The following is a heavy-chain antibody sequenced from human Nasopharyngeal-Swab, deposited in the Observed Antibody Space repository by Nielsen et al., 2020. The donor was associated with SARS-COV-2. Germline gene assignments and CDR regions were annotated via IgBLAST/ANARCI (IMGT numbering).Heavy chain of an antibody. Sequence: ASVKVSCKASGYTFTSYAMNWVRQAPGQGLEWMGWINTNTGNPTYAQGFTGRFVFSLDTSVSTAYLQISSLKAEDTAVHYCARARGQPHNYYYYGMDVWGQGTTVTVSS. CDR1: GYTFTSYA. V-gene: IGHV7-4-1*02. CDR3: ARARGQPHNYYYYGMDV. CDR2: INTNTGNP. J-gene: IGHJ6*02.